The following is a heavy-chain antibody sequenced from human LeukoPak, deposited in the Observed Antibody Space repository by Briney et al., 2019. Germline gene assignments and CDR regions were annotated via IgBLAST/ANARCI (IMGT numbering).Heavy chain of an antibody. Sequence: GGSLRLSCAAYGFTVSTKYMSWVRQAPGKGLEWVSVIYSGGSTYYADSVKGRFTSSRDNSKNTLYLQMNSLRAEDTAVYYCARFLDTSTMPFDYWGQGTLVTVSS. CDR1: GFTVSTKY. V-gene: IGHV3-53*01. CDR2: IYSGGST. D-gene: IGHD2-2*01. J-gene: IGHJ4*02. CDR3: ARFLDTSTMPFDY.